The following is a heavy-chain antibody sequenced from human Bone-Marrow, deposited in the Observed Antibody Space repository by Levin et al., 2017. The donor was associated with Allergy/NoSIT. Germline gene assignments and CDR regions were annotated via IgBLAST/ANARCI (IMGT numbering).Heavy chain of an antibody. Sequence: GASVKVSCKASGYTFINYDISWVRQATGQGLEWMGWVNPRSGHAGSAQKFQGRVTLTRDTSMNIAYMELSGLRSEDTAVYYCTRGNVLRDFDWSHNMDVWGQGTTVTVSS. J-gene: IGHJ6*02. CDR2: VNPRSGHA. D-gene: IGHD3-9*01. V-gene: IGHV1-8*01. CDR1: GYTFINYD. CDR3: TRGNVLRDFDWSHNMDV.